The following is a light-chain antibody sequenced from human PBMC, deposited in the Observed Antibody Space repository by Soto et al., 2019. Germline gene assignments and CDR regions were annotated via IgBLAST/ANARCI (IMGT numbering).Light chain of an antibody. CDR2: DAS. V-gene: IGKV3-11*01. CDR1: QSISNY. J-gene: IGKJ5*01. CDR3: HQRSNWPPST. Sequence: EIVLTQAPATLSLSPGERATLSCRASQSISNYLAWYQQKPGQAPRLLIYDASNRATGIPGRFSGSGSGTDFTLTISSLEPEDFAVYYCHQRSNWPPSTSGQGTRLEIK.